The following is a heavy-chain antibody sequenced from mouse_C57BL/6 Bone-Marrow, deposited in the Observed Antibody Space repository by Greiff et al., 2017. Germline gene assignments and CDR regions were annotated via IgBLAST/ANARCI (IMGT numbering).Heavy chain of an antibody. CDR1: GFTFTDYY. V-gene: IGHV7-3*01. J-gene: IGHJ3*01. CDR2: ISYKANGYTT. Sequence: EVKLVESGGGLVQPGGSLSFSCAASGFTFTDYYMSWVRQTPGQALEWLGFISYKANGYTTEYNASVKGRFTISRDNSQRLLYLHMHALRAEDSSTYYCARYDYSYRDYWGQGTLVTVSA. CDR3: ARYDYSYRDY. D-gene: IGHD2-12*01.